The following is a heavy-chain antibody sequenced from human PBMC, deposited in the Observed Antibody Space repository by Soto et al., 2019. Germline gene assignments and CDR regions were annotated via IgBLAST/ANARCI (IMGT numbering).Heavy chain of an antibody. Sequence: GESLKISCAASGFTFSSSSMNWVRQAPGGGLEWVSSISGTSDYISYADSVKGRFTISRDNAMNSLFLQMNSLRAEDTAVYFCARHPSYYGSGSYSYFDYWGQGALVTVSS. CDR2: ISGTSDYI. CDR3: ARHPSYYGSGSYSYFDY. CDR1: GFTFSSSS. J-gene: IGHJ4*02. V-gene: IGHV3-21*01. D-gene: IGHD3-10*01.